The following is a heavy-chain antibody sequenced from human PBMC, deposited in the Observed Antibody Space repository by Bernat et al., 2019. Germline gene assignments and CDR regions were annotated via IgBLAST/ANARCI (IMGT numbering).Heavy chain of an antibody. J-gene: IGHJ4*02. CDR2: VYNSGST. D-gene: IGHD4-23*01. Sequence: QLQLQESGPGLVRPSETLSLTCTVSGVSISSSRDYWGWIRQSPGKGLEWIGSVYNSGSTYYNPSLKSRVTISVDTSNNQFSLKLRSVTAADTAVYSCARLDGNSATVVHWGQGTLVTVSS. V-gene: IGHV4-39*01. CDR3: ARLDGNSATVVH. CDR1: GVSISSSRDY.